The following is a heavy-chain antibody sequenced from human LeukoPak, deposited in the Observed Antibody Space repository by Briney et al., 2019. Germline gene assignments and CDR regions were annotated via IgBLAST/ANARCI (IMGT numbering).Heavy chain of an antibody. CDR3: AREGFHYDSSGLDGYYGMDV. D-gene: IGHD3-22*01. CDR1: GYTFTSYA. V-gene: IGHV1-3*01. Sequence: ASVKVSCKASGYTFTSYAMHWVRQAPGQRLEWMGWINAGNGNTKYSQKFQGRVTITRDTSASTAYMELSSLRSEDTAVYYCAREGFHYDSSGLDGYYGMDVWGQGTTVTVSS. CDR2: INAGNGNT. J-gene: IGHJ6*02.